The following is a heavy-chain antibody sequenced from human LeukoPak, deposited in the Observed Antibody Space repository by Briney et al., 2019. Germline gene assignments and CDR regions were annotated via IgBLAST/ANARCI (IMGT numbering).Heavy chain of an antibody. J-gene: IGHJ6*02. V-gene: IGHV4-30-4*01. CDR2: IYYSRST. CDR3: ARASLRRRSADV. D-gene: IGHD5-12*01. Sequence: SETLSLTCTVSGGSISSGDYYWSWIRQPPGKGLEWIGYIYYSRSTYYNPSLKSRVTISVDTSKNQFSLKLSSVTAADTAVYYCARASLRRRSADVWGQGTTVTVSS. CDR1: GGSISSGDYY.